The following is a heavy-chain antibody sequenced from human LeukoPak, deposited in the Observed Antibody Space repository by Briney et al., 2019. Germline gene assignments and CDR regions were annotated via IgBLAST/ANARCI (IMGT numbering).Heavy chain of an antibody. Sequence: GGSLRLSCAASGFTFSSYGMHWVRQAPGKGLEWVAFIRYDGSNKYYADSVKGRFTISRDNAKNSLYLQMNSLRAEDMALYYCAKSGGSGSYYNYYFDYWGQGTLVTVSS. CDR3: AKSGGSGSYYNYYFDY. CDR1: GFTFSSYG. J-gene: IGHJ4*02. D-gene: IGHD3-10*01. CDR2: IRYDGSNK. V-gene: IGHV3-30*02.